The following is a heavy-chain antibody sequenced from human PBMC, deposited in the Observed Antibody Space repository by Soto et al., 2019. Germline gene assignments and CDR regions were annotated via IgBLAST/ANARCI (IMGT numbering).Heavy chain of an antibody. Sequence: ASVKVSCKASGYTFTGYYMHWVRQAPGQGLEWMGWINPNSGGTNYAQKFQGQVTISADKSISTAYLQWSSLKASDTAMYYCARRPSNGQWFLWGQGTTVTVSS. V-gene: IGHV1-2*02. J-gene: IGHJ6*02. CDR3: ARRPSNGQWFL. CDR1: GYTFTGYY. CDR2: INPNSGGT. D-gene: IGHD3-22*01.